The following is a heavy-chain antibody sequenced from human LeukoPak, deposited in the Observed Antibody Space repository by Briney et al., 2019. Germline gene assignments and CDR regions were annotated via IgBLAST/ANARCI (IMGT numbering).Heavy chain of an antibody. CDR3: AKSGSSGWYRTHYFDY. CDR2: ISYDGSNK. D-gene: IGHD6-19*01. V-gene: IGHV3-30*18. J-gene: IGHJ4*02. Sequence: GGSLRLSCAASGFTFSSYGMHWVRQAPGKGLEWVAVISYDGSNKYYADSVKGRFTIFRDNSKNTLYLQTNSLRAEDTAVYYCAKSGSSGWYRTHYFDYWGQGTLVTVSS. CDR1: GFTFSSYG.